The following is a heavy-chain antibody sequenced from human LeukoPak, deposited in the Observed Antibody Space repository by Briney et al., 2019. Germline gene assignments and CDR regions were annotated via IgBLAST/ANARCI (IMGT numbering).Heavy chain of an antibody. Sequence: PSETLSLTCTVSGGSISSSSYYWGWIRQPPGKGLEWIGSIYYSGSTYYNPSLKSRVTISVDTSKNQFSLKLSSVTAAGRAVYYCARQYNWNYVGYYYYMDVWGKGTTVTVSS. CDR1: GGSISSSSYY. D-gene: IGHD1-7*01. CDR3: ARQYNWNYVGYYYYMDV. J-gene: IGHJ6*03. V-gene: IGHV4-39*01. CDR2: IYYSGST.